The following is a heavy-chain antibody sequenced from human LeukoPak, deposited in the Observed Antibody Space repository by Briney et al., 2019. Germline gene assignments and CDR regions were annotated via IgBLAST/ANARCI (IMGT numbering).Heavy chain of an antibody. D-gene: IGHD5/OR15-5a*01. CDR3: ARDPESNAFDV. Sequence: PSETLSLTCTVSGGSISNYYWTWIRQPPGKGLEWIGYIYYSGSTYYNPSLKSRVTISVDTSKNQFSLRLSSVTAADTAVYYCARDPESNAFDVWGQGTTVTVSS. V-gene: IGHV4-59*01. CDR1: GGSISNYY. CDR2: IYYSGST. J-gene: IGHJ3*01.